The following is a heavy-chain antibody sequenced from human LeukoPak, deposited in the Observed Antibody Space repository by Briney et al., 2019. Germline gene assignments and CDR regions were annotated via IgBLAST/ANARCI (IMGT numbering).Heavy chain of an antibody. J-gene: IGHJ4*02. Sequence: PSETLSLTCTVSGGSISSGGYYWSWIRQHPGEGLEWIGYIYYSGSTNYNPSLKSRVTISVDTSKNQFSLKLSSVTAADTAVYYCARALRRSSWYYWGQGTLVTVSS. D-gene: IGHD6-13*01. CDR3: ARALRRSSWYY. CDR2: IYYSGST. CDR1: GGSISSGGYY. V-gene: IGHV4-31*03.